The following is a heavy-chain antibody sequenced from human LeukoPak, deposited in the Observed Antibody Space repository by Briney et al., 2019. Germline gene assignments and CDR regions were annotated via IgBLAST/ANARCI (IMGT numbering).Heavy chain of an antibody. CDR3: ATVGVVVQTYYGMDV. D-gene: IGHD2-2*01. V-gene: IGHV3-23*01. J-gene: IGHJ6*02. CDR2: ISGSGGST. Sequence: GGSLRLSCAASGFTFSSYAMSWVRQAPGKGLEWVSAISGSGGSTYYADSVKGRSTISRDNSKNTLYLQMNSLRSEDTAVYYCATVGVVVQTYYGMDVWGQGTTVTVSS. CDR1: GFTFSSYA.